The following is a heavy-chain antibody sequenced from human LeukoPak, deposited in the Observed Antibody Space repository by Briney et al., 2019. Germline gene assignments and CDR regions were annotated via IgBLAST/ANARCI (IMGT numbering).Heavy chain of an antibody. V-gene: IGHV3-73*01. J-gene: IGHJ4*02. CDR2: IRSKANSYET. D-gene: IGHD4-11*01. CDR1: GFTFSGSA. CDR3: TRHYSNYFPFDY. Sequence: GGSLRLACAASGFTFSGSAMHWVPQATGKGPEWVGRIRSKANSYETAYAASVKGRFTISRDDSKNTAYLQMNSLKTEDTAVYYCTRHYSNYFPFDYWGQGTLVSVSS.